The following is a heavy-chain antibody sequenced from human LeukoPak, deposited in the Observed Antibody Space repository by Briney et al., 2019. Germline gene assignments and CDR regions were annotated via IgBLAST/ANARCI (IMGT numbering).Heavy chain of an antibody. Sequence: GASVKVSCKASGGTFSSYAISWVRQAPGQGLEWMGGIIPIFGTANYAQKFQGRVTITADESTSTAYMELSSLRSEDTAVYYCARVPYSNYADSDNWFDPWGQGTLVTVSS. CDR2: IIPIFGTA. CDR3: ARVPYSNYADSDNWFDP. J-gene: IGHJ5*02. D-gene: IGHD4-11*01. V-gene: IGHV1-69*13. CDR1: GGTFSSYA.